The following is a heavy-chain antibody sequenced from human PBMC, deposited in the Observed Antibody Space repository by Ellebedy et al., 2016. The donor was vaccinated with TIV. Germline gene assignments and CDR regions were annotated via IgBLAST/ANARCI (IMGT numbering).Heavy chain of an antibody. CDR1: GFTFRSYW. D-gene: IGHD4-11*01. CDR3: ARAPYSNHLDY. CDR2: INSDGSST. V-gene: IGHV3-74*01. Sequence: GESLKTSCAASGFTFRSYWMHWVRQAPGKGLVWVSRINSDGSSTSYADSVKGRFTISRDNAKNTRYLQMNSLRAEDTAVYYCARAPYSNHLDYWGQGTLVTVSS. J-gene: IGHJ4*02.